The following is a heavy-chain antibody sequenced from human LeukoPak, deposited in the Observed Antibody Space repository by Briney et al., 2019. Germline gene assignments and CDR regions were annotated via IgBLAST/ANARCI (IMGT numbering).Heavy chain of an antibody. J-gene: IGHJ4*02. CDR3: ARHGARAGGYCSITSCYTFDF. V-gene: IGHV4-4*09. D-gene: IGHD2-2*02. CDR2: IHSDGSI. CDR1: GGSITSHH. Sequence: PSETLSLTCAVPGGSITSHHWSWIRQPPGKGLERIGFIHSDGSINYNPSLKSRVTLSLDTSRSHFSLRLSSVTAADTAQYYCARHGARAGGYCSITSCYTFDFWGQGTQVTVSS.